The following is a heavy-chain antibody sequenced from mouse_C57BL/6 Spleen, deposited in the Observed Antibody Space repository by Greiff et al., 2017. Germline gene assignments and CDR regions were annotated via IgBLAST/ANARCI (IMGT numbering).Heavy chain of an antibody. D-gene: IGHD3-3*01. V-gene: IGHV1-59*01. CDR3: ARHGDKYFDV. Sequence: QVQLQQPGAELVRPGTSVKLSCKASGYTFTSYWMHWVKQRPGQGLEWIGVIDPSDSYTNYNQKFKGKATLTVDTSSSTAYMQLSSLTSEDSAVYYCARHGDKYFDVWGTGTTVTGCS. CDR2: IDPSDSYT. J-gene: IGHJ1*03. CDR1: GYTFTSYW.